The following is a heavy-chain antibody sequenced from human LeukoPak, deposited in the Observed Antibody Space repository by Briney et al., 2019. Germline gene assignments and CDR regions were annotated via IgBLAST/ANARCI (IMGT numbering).Heavy chain of an antibody. D-gene: IGHD2-2*02. CDR1: GYTFTGYY. CDR3: ARANVAPAAIGSGNFDY. V-gene: IGHV1-2*02. CDR2: INPNSGGT. Sequence: ASVKVSCKASGYTFTGYYMHWVRQAPGQGLEWMGWINPNSGGTNYAQKFQGRVTMTRDTSISTAYMELSRLRSDDTAVYYCARANVAPAAIGSGNFDYWGQGTLVTVSS. J-gene: IGHJ4*02.